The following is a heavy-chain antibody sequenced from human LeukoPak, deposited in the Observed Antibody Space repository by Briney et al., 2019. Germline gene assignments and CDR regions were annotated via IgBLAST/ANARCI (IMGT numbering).Heavy chain of an antibody. V-gene: IGHV1-8*01. Sequence: ASVKVSCKASGYTFTSYDINWVRQATGQGLEWMGWMNPNSGNTGYAQKFQGRVTMTRNTSISTAYMELRSLRSEDTAVYYCARGGGYCSGGSCSDWWFDPWGQGTLVTVSS. CDR1: GYTFTSYD. J-gene: IGHJ5*02. CDR2: MNPNSGNT. D-gene: IGHD2-15*01. CDR3: ARGGGYCSGGSCSDWWFDP.